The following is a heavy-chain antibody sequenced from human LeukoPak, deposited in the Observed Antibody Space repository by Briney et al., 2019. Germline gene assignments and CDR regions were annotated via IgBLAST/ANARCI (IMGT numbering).Heavy chain of an antibody. CDR3: ARDNLRFLEWLFRGFDP. V-gene: IGHV1-46*01. CDR1: GYTFTSYY. D-gene: IGHD3-3*01. Sequence: GASVKVSCKASGYTFTSYYMHWVRQAPGQGLEWMGIINPSGGSTSYAQKFQGRVTMTRDMSTSTVYMELSSLRSEDTAVYYCARDNLRFLEWLFRGFDPWGQGTLVTVSS. CDR2: INPSGGST. J-gene: IGHJ5*02.